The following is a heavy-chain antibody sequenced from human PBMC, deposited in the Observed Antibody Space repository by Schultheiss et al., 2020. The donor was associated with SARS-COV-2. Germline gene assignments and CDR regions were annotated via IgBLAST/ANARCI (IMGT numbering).Heavy chain of an antibody. Sequence: GGSLRLSCKASGYTFTSYGISWVRQAPGQGLEWMGWISAYNGNTNYAQKLQGRVTMTTDTSTSTAYMELRSLRSDDTAVYYCARETEYQLLYEERTRIQLWSGLRDYWGQGTLVTVSS. D-gene: IGHD2-2*02. CDR3: ARETEYQLLYEERTRIQLWSGLRDY. CDR1: GYTFTSYG. CDR2: ISAYNGNT. J-gene: IGHJ4*02. V-gene: IGHV1-18*01.